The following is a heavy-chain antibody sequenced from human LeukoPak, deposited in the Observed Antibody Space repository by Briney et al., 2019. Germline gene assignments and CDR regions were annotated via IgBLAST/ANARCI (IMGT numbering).Heavy chain of an antibody. J-gene: IGHJ4*02. D-gene: IGHD3-22*01. CDR1: GGSVTSPH. V-gene: IGHV4-59*02. CDR2: VSYSGGT. CDR3: ARDQRADYYDNTGGLDY. Sequence: PSETLSLTCSVSGGSVTSPHWTWIRQPPGKGLEWIGYVSYSGGTSYNPSFKSRVTMTLDTSKNQFSLKLSSVTAADTAVYYCARDQRADYYDNTGGLDYWGQGTLVTVSS.